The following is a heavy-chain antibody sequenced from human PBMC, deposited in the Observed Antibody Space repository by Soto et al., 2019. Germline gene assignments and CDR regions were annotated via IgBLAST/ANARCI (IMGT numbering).Heavy chain of an antibody. V-gene: IGHV5-51*01. J-gene: IGHJ4*02. CDR3: ARPVGYGWFDY. CDR1: GYSFTDSW. Sequence: GESLKISCKGSGYSFTDSWIGWVRQVPGKGLEWMALINPDDSNVRYNPPFQGQVTISADKSITTAYLQWASLRASDSGIYYYARPVGYGWFDYWSQETLVTVSS. CDR2: INPDDSNV. D-gene: IGHD3-22*01.